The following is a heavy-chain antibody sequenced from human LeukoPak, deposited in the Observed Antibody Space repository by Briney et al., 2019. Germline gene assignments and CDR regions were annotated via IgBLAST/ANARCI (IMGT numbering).Heavy chain of an antibody. CDR3: ARWEGGSYYDFDY. CDR1: GGSFSGYY. Sequence: PSETLSLTCAVYGGSFSGYYWSWIRQPPGKGLEWIGEINHSGSTNYNPSLKSRVTRSVDTSKNQFSLKLSPVTAADTAVYYCARWEGGSYYDFDYWGQGTLATLSA. D-gene: IGHD1-26*01. V-gene: IGHV4-34*01. J-gene: IGHJ4*02. CDR2: INHSGST.